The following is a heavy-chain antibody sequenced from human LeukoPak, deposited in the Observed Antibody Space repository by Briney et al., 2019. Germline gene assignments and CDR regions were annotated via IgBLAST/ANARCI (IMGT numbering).Heavy chain of an antibody. D-gene: IGHD3-22*01. J-gene: IGHJ4*02. CDR2: IIPIFGTA. CDR1: GGTFSSYA. CDR3: ARDESYYYDSSGYYYDGY. Sequence: SVTVSCKASGGTFSSYAISWVRQAPGQGLEWMGGIIPIFGTANYAQKFQGRVTITADESTSTAYMELSRLRSDDTAVYYCARDESYYYDSSGYYYDGYWGQGTLVTVSS. V-gene: IGHV1-69*01.